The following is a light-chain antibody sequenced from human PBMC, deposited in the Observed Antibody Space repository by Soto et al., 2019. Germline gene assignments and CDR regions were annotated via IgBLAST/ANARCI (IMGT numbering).Light chain of an antibody. CDR3: QQYNSYST. Sequence: DIQMTQSPLTVSASVGDRVTTTCRASQSISSWLAWYQQKPGKAPKLLIYDASSLESGVPSRFSGSGSGTEFTLTISSLQPDDFATYYCQQYNSYSTFGQGTKVDIK. J-gene: IGKJ1*01. V-gene: IGKV1-5*01. CDR1: QSISSW. CDR2: DAS.